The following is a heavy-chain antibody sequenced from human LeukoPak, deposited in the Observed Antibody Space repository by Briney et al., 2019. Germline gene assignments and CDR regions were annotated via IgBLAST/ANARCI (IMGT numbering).Heavy chain of an antibody. Sequence: SETLSLTCTVSGGSISSYYWAWIRQPPGKGLEWIASIYYSGSTYYNPSLKSRVTMSVDTSKNHFSLKLSSVTAADTAVYYCARLNKQLHFDYWGQGTLVTVSS. CDR3: ARLNKQLHFDY. CDR2: IYYSGST. J-gene: IGHJ4*02. CDR1: GGSISSYY. D-gene: IGHD6-19*01. V-gene: IGHV4-39*02.